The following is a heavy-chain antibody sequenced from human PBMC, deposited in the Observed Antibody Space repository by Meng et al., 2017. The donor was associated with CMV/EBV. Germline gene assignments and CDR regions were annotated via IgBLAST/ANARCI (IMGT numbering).Heavy chain of an antibody. CDR2: IRYDGSNK. CDR3: ARDVHYTTSSGRYYFDY. CDR1: GFTFSSYG. D-gene: IGHD6-6*01. V-gene: IGHV3-30*02. Sequence: GGSLRLSCAASGFTFSSYGMHWVRQAPGKGLEWVAFIRYDGSNKYYADSVKGRFTISRDNSKNTLYLQMNSLRAEDTAVYYCARDVHYTTSSGRYYFDYWGQGTLVTVSS. J-gene: IGHJ4*02.